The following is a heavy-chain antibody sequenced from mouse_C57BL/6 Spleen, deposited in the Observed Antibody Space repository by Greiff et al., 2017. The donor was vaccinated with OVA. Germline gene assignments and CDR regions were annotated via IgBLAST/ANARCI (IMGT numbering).Heavy chain of an antibody. V-gene: IGHV3-6*01. CDR1: GYSITSGYY. Sequence: EVQLQQSGPGLVKPSQSLSLTCSVTGYSITSGYYRNLIRQFPGNNLEWMGYISYDGSTNYNPSLKNRISITRDTSKNQFFLKLNAVTTEDTATYYCARGRLTGTGDDWGQGTTLTVSS. J-gene: IGHJ2*01. CDR3: ARGRLTGTGDD. D-gene: IGHD4-1*01. CDR2: ISYDGST.